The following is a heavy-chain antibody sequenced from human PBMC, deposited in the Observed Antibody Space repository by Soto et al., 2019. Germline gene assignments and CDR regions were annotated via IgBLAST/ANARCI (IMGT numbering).Heavy chain of an antibody. D-gene: IGHD2-15*01. Sequence: QVQLVQSGAEVKKPGSSVKVSCKASGGTFSSDSFSWVRQAPGQGLEWMGGIIPMFDTPIYAQKFQDRVTITADESTSTAYMQLSSLRSGDTAVYYCARSGGRRRAFNYWGQGSLLTVS. CDR1: GGTFSSDS. CDR2: IIPMFDTP. V-gene: IGHV1-69*12. CDR3: ARSGGRRRAFNY. J-gene: IGHJ4*02.